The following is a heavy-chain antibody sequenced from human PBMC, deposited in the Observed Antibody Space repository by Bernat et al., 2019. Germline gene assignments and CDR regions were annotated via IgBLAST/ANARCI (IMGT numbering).Heavy chain of an antibody. CDR2: ISYDGSNK. J-gene: IGHJ4*02. CDR1: GFTFSSYA. Sequence: QVQLVESGGGVVQPGRFLILSCAASGFTFSSYAMHWVRQAPGKGLEWVAVISYDGSNKYYADSVKGRFTISRDNSKNTLYLQMNSLRAEDTAVYYCARRASGWHDYGDYCDYWGQGTLITVSS. CDR3: ARRASGWHDYGDYCDY. D-gene: IGHD4-17*01. V-gene: IGHV3-30-3*01.